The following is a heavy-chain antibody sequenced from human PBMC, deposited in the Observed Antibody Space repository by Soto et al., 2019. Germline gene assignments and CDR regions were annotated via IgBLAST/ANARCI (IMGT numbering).Heavy chain of an antibody. V-gene: IGHV3-33*01. CDR2: IWYDGSNK. D-gene: IGHD3-22*01. CDR3: AREIPDYYDSSGPIQFDP. Sequence: VQLVESGGGVVQPGRSLRLSCAASGFTFSSYGMHWVRQAPGKGLEWVAVIWYDGSNKYYADSVKGRFTISRDNSKNTLYLQMNSLRAEDTAVYYCAREIPDYYDSSGPIQFDPWGQGTLVTVSS. CDR1: GFTFSSYG. J-gene: IGHJ5*02.